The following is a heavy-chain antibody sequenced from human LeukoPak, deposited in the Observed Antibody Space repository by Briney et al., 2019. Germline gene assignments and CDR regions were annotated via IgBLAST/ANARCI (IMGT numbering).Heavy chain of an antibody. J-gene: IGHJ4*02. V-gene: IGHV4-59*01. CDR1: GGSISSYY. CDR3: ARETGYYDSSGYYGGFDY. D-gene: IGHD3-22*01. Sequence: SETLSFTCTVPGGSISSYYWSWIRQPPGNGLDWIGYIYYSGSTNYNPSLKSRVTISVDTSKNQFSLKLSAVTAADTAVYYCARETGYYDSSGYYGGFDYWGQGTLVTVSS. CDR2: IYYSGST.